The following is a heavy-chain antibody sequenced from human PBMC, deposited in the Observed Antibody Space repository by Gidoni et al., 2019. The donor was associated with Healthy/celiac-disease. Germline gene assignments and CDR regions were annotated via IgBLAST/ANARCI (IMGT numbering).Heavy chain of an antibody. J-gene: IGHJ3*02. CDR3: ARDRGGANAVFDAFDI. Sequence: QVQLVQSGAEVKKPGASVKVSCKASGYTLTSYYMHWVRQAPGQGLEWMGIINPSGGSTSYAQKFQGRVTMTRDTSTSTVYMELSSLRSEDTAVYYCARDRGGANAVFDAFDIWGQGTMVTVSS. CDR1: GYTLTSYY. CDR2: INPSGGST. D-gene: IGHD3-16*01. V-gene: IGHV1-46*01.